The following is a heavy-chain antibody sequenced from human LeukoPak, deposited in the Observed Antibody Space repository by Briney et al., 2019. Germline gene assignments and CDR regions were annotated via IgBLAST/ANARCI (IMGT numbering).Heavy chain of an antibody. J-gene: IGHJ3*02. Sequence: SSETLSLTCAIYGGSFNNYYWSWIRQPPGKGLEWIGYIYYSGSTYYNPSLKSRVTISVDTSKNQFSLKLSSVTAADTAVYYCARDPGYCSSTSCYTFDAFDIWGQGTMVTVSS. CDR3: ARDPGYCSSTSCYTFDAFDI. D-gene: IGHD2-2*02. CDR2: IYYSGST. CDR1: GGSFNNYY. V-gene: IGHV4-30-4*08.